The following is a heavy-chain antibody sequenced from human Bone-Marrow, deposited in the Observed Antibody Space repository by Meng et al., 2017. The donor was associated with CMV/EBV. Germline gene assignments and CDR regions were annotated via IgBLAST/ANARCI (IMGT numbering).Heavy chain of an antibody. CDR2: IYYSGSS. V-gene: IGHV4-59*01. J-gene: IGHJ3*02. CDR3: ARDRNAAFDI. Sequence: SETLSLTCTVSGVSISSYSWSWIRQPPGKGLEWIGYIYYSGSSNYNPSLKSRGTISVDTSKSQFSLKLKSVTAADTAVYYCARDRNAAFDIWGQGTMVTVSS. CDR1: GVSISSYS.